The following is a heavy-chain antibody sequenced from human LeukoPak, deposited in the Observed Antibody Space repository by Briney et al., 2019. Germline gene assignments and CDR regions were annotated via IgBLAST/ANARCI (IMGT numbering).Heavy chain of an antibody. CDR1: GYIFTSYW. CDR3: ARSYYDFWSGYYGY. CDR2: IYPGDSDT. V-gene: IGHV5-51*01. J-gene: IGHJ4*02. Sequence: KVGASLKISCQGSGYIFTSYWIGWVRQLPGKGLEWMGIIYPGDSDTRYSPSFQGQVTISADKSISTAYLQWSSLKASDTAMYYCARSYYDFWSGYYGYWGQGTLVTVSS. D-gene: IGHD3-3*01.